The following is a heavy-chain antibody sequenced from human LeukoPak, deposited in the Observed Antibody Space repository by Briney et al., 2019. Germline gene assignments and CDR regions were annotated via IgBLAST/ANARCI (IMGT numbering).Heavy chain of an antibody. J-gene: IGHJ4*02. CDR3: ARWKSFWSGYSTPFDY. Sequence: PGGSLRHACAASGFTFSSYSMNWVRQAPGKGLEWVSYISSSGSTIYYADSVKGRFTISRDNAKNSLYLQKNSLRAEDTAVYYCARWKSFWSGYSTPFDYWGQGTLVTVSS. CDR2: ISSSGSTI. CDR1: GFTFSSYS. V-gene: IGHV3-48*04. D-gene: IGHD3-3*01.